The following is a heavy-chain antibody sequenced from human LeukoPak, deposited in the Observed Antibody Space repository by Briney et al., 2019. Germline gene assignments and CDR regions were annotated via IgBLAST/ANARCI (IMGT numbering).Heavy chain of an antibody. J-gene: IGHJ4*02. D-gene: IGHD3-9*01. CDR3: AREGSSLTGVHY. CDR2: ISSSGSAR. V-gene: IGHV3-11*01. CDR1: GFTFSDYY. Sequence: GGSLRLSCVASGFTFSDYYMSWIRQAPGKGLEGVSYISSSGSARYYTDSVKGRFTISRDNAKNSLYLQMNSLRAEDTAVYYCAREGSSLTGVHYWGQGTLVTVSS.